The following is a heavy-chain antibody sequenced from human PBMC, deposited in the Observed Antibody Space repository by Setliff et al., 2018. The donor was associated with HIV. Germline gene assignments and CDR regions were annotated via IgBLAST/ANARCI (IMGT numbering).Heavy chain of an antibody. J-gene: IGHJ6*03. V-gene: IGHV3-9*01. Sequence: GGSLRLSCRVSGFTFKDYAMHWVRQAPGKGLEWVASTGWSGSTAEYADAVRGRFTISRDNAKASLYLQMDSLRLEDTALYFCVRDGSEAGQSFSYMDVWGKGTKVTVSS. CDR2: TGWSGSTA. CDR3: VRDGSEAGQSFSYMDV. CDR1: GFTFKDYA. D-gene: IGHD6-19*01.